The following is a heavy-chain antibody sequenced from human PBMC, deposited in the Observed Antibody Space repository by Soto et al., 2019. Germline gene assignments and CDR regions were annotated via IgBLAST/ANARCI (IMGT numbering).Heavy chain of an antibody. J-gene: IGHJ5*02. V-gene: IGHV4-39*01. Sequence: QLQLQESGPGLVKPSETLSLTCTVSGGSISSSSYYWGWIRQPPGKGLEWIGSIYYSGSTYYNPSIKSQVTISVDTSKNQFSLKLSSVTDADTAVYYCARPTINCSSTSCYLSWFDPWGQGTLVTVSS. CDR2: IYYSGST. CDR1: GGSISSSSYY. D-gene: IGHD2-2*01. CDR3: ARPTINCSSTSCYLSWFDP.